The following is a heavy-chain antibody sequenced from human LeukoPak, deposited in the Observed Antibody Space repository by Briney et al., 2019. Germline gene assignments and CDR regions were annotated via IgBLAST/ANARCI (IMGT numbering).Heavy chain of an antibody. D-gene: IGHD3-10*01. CDR2: IWHDGSHK. J-gene: IGHJ4*02. Sequence: PGRSLRLSCAASGFNFDTYAMHWVRQAPGQGLEWVALIWHDGSHKFYSNSVRGQFTISRDNSKNTVYLQMNNLRPDDTAVYYCASEIFGSGSYPDFWGQGTLVTVSS. CDR3: ASEIFGSGSYPDF. CDR1: GFNFDTYA. V-gene: IGHV3-33*01.